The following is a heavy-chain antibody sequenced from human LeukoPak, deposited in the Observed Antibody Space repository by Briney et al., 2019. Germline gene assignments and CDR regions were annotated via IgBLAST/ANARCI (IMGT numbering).Heavy chain of an antibody. CDR3: VRGGGARDWNDGVF. V-gene: IGHV3-7*01. CDR2: IKQLGTNK. CDR1: GFIFSNYW. Sequence: GGSLRLSCAASGFIFSNYWMSWVRQAPGKGLEWVGNIKQLGTNKYYVDSVKGRFTISRDNAKKTVSLQMNSLRAEDTAVYYCVRGGGARDWNDGVFWGQGTMVTVSS. D-gene: IGHD1-1*01. J-gene: IGHJ3*01.